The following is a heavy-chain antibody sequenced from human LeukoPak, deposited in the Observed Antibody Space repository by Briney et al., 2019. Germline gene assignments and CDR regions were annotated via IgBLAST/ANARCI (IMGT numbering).Heavy chain of an antibody. J-gene: IGHJ6*03. CDR2: IIPIFGTA. CDR3: ASIPFQLPDYYYYYYMDV. D-gene: IGHD2-2*01. V-gene: IGHV1-69*13. CDR1: GGTFSSHA. Sequence: ASVKVSCKASGGTFSSHAISWVRQAPGQGLEWMGGIIPIFGTANYAQKFQGRVTITADESTSTAYMELSSLRSEDTAVYYCASIPFQLPDYYYYYYMDVWGKGTTVTVSS.